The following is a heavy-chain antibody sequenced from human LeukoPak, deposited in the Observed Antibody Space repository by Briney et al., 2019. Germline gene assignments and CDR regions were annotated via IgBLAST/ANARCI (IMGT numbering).Heavy chain of an antibody. V-gene: IGHV3-66*01. CDR1: GLTVSSNY. D-gene: IGHD3-9*01. CDR3: VRDAYVDSEGVRWFDP. CDR2: LYRGGDT. Sequence: GGSLRLSCVASGLTVSSNYMSWVRQAPGKGLEWVSLLYRGGDTYYADSVKGRYTTSRDNSKNTLYMQMNSLRVEDTAIYYCVRDAYVDSEGVRWFDPWGQGTLVTVSS. J-gene: IGHJ5*02.